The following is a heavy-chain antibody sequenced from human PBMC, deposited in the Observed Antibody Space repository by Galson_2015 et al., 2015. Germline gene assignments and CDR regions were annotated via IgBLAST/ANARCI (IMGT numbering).Heavy chain of an antibody. CDR2: ISYSGSA. J-gene: IGHJ2*01. CDR3: ARGGSVIRVLDL. D-gene: IGHD2-21*01. V-gene: IGHV4-31*02. Sequence: TVSADSISSGGYYWSWIRQYPGKGLEWIGYISYSGSAYQNPSLKSRVTISVDTSKNQFSLRLTSVTAADTAVYYCARGGSVIRVLDLWGRGTLVTVSS. CDR1: ADSISSGGYY.